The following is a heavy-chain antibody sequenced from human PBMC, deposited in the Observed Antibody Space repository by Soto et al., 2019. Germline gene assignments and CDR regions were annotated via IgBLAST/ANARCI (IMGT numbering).Heavy chain of an antibody. CDR1: GFTVSRNY. Sequence: LRLSCAASGFTVSRNYMSWVRQAPGKGLEWVSAIYSGGSTYYADSVKGRFTISRDYSKNTLYLQMNSLRAEDTAVYYCARGTDSGYDFPHFDYWGQGTLVTVSS. V-gene: IGHV3-53*01. D-gene: IGHD5-12*01. CDR2: IYSGGST. J-gene: IGHJ4*02. CDR3: ARGTDSGYDFPHFDY.